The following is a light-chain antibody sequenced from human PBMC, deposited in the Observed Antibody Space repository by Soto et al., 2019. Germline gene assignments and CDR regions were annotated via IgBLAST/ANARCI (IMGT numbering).Light chain of an antibody. CDR3: QRYDTSPT. J-gene: IGKJ1*01. Sequence: EIVLTQSPGTLSLSAGERATLSCRASKSVSSNYLVWYQQKPGQAPTVLIYGASNRATGIPDRFSGSGSGTDFTLTISRLDPEDFAVYYCQRYDTSPTFGQGTKVEMK. V-gene: IGKV3-20*01. CDR2: GAS. CDR1: KSVSSNY.